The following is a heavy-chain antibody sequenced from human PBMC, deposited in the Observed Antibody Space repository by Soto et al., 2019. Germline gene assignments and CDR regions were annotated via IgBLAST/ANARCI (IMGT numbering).Heavy chain of an antibody. J-gene: IGHJ5*02. CDR3: AGSYYDFWSGYYGSNNWFDP. D-gene: IGHD3-3*01. V-gene: IGHV4-59*08. Sequence: SETLSLTCTVCGGSISSYYWSWIRQPPGKGLEWIGYIYYSGSTNYNPSLKSRVTISVDTSKNQFSLKLSSVTAADTAVYYCAGSYYDFWSGYYGSNNWFDPWGQGTLVTVSS. CDR1: GGSISSYY. CDR2: IYYSGST.